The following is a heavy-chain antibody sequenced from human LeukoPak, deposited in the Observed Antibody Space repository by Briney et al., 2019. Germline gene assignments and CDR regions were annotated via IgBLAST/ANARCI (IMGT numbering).Heavy chain of an antibody. CDR2: LHYTGST. Sequence: LGTLSLTRTVSLYSISSGYYWGWIRQRPGKGLEWIGRLHYTGSTNYNPSLKSRVTISVDTSENQFSLKVNSVTAADTAVYFCARNLWEGDYYGNNWFDPWGQGILVTVSS. J-gene: IGHJ5*02. CDR3: ARNLWEGDYYGNNWFDP. D-gene: IGHD3-10*01. V-gene: IGHV4-38-2*02. CDR1: LYSISSGYY.